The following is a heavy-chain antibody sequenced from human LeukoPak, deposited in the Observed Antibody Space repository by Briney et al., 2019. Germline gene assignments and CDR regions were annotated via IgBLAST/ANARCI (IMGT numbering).Heavy chain of an antibody. Sequence: SGTLSLTCAVSGVSISSNLWWTWVRQPPGKGLEWIAEIHHSGSINYNPSLKSRVTISVDKAKNQFSLNLNSVTAADTAVYFCARGGDRSFDYWGQGTLVTVSS. CDR3: ARGGDRSFDY. CDR1: GVSISSNLW. D-gene: IGHD3-10*01. J-gene: IGHJ4*02. V-gene: IGHV4-4*02. CDR2: IHHSGSI.